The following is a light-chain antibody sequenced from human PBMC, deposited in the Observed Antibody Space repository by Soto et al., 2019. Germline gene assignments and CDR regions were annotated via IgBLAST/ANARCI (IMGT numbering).Light chain of an antibody. V-gene: IGKV3-20*01. J-gene: IGKJ1*01. CDR3: QHYGSSWT. Sequence: EIVLTQSPGTLSLSPGERATLSCRASESVSSSYLAWYQQKPGQPPRLLIYGASSSASGIPDRFSGSGSGTDFTLTIRRLEPEDFAVYYCQHYGSSWTFGQGTKVDI. CDR2: GAS. CDR1: ESVSSSY.